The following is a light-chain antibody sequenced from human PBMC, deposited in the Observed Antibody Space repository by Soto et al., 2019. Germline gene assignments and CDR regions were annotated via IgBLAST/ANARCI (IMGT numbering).Light chain of an antibody. J-gene: IGKJ4*02. CDR3: QQDLNSPLT. CDR2: WGS. CDR1: QSLLHSNAYNS. Sequence: DIVMTQSPLSLAATPGQAASISCRSSQSLLHSNAYNSLDWYLQNPGQSPQLLIYWGSNRASGVPDRFSGSGSGTDFTLNISRVEAEDVGIYYCQQDLNSPLTFGGGTRVEFK. V-gene: IGKV2-28*01.